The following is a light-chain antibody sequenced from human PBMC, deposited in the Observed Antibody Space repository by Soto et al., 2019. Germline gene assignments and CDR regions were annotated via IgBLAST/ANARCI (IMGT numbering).Light chain of an antibody. CDR2: DAS. J-gene: IGKJ5*01. CDR1: QSVNNN. V-gene: IGKV3-11*01. Sequence: EIVMTQSPATLSVSPGERATLSCRASQSVNNNLAWYQQKPGQAPRLLIYDASNRATGIPARFSGSGSGTDFTLTISSLEPEDFAVYYCQQRSNWPITFGQGTRLEI. CDR3: QQRSNWPIT.